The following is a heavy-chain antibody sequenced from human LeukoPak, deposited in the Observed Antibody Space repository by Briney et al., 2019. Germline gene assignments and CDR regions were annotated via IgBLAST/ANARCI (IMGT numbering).Heavy chain of an antibody. CDR1: GCSVSSGSYY. J-gene: IGHJ4*02. CDR2: IYYSGST. D-gene: IGHD2-15*01. CDR3: ASRYCSGGSCFFSALFDY. Sequence: SETLSLTCTVCGCSVSSGSYYWSWIRQPPGKGLEWIGYIYYSGSTNYNPSLKSRVTISVDTSKNQFSLKLSSVTAADTAVYYCASRYCSGGSCFFSALFDYWGQGTLVTVSS. V-gene: IGHV4-61*01.